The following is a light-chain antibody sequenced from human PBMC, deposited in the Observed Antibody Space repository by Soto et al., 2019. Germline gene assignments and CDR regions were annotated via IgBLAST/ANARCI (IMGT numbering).Light chain of an antibody. CDR2: GAS. CDR3: QQYNNWPPMYT. Sequence: EIVMTQSPATLSVSLGGRATLSCRASQSVSSNLAWYQQKLGQAPRLLIYGASTRATGIPARFSGSGSGTEFTLTISSLQSEDFAVYYCQQYNNWPPMYTFGQGTKLEIK. CDR1: QSVSSN. V-gene: IGKV3-15*01. J-gene: IGKJ2*01.